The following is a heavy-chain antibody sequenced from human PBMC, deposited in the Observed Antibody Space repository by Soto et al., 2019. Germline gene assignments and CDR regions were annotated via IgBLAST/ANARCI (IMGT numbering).Heavy chain of an antibody. CDR2: IKQDGSEK. CDR1: GFTFSSYW. Sequence: GGSLRLSCAASGFTFSSYWMSWVRQAPGKGLEWVANIKQDGSEKYYVDSVKGRFTISRDNAKNSLYLQMNSLRAEDTAVYYCARDIWNNPLWWFDPWGQGTLVTVSS. J-gene: IGHJ5*02. D-gene: IGHD1-1*01. V-gene: IGHV3-7*03. CDR3: ARDIWNNPLWWFDP.